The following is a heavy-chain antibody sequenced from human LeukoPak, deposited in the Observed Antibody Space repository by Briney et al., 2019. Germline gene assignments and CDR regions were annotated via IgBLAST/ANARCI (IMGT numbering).Heavy chain of an antibody. V-gene: IGHV4-38-2*02. CDR3: ARVSWFPGTSYYYMDV. D-gene: IGHD1-1*01. CDR1: GYSTSSGYY. CDR2: IYHSGST. Sequence: SETLSLTCTVSGYSTSSGYYWGWIRQPPGKGLEWIGSIYHSGSTYYNPSLKSRVTISLDTSKNQFSLKLTSVTAADTAVYYCARVSWFPGTSYYYMDVWGKGTTVTVSS. J-gene: IGHJ6*03.